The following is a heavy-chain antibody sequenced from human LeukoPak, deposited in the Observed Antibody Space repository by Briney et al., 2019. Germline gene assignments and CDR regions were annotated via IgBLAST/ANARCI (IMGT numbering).Heavy chain of an antibody. J-gene: IGHJ4*02. CDR3: ASPEAAAGTEFDY. D-gene: IGHD6-13*01. V-gene: IGHV1-2*02. CDR1: GYTFTGYY. CDR2: INPNSGGT. Sequence: GASVKVSCKASGYTFTGYYMHWVRQAPGQGLEWMGWINPNSGGTNYAQKFQGRVTMTRDTYISTAYMELSRLRSDDTAVYYCASPEAAAGTEFDYWGQGTLVTVSS.